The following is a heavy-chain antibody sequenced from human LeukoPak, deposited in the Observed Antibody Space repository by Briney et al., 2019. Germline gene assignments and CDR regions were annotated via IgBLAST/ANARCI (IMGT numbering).Heavy chain of an antibody. CDR3: AKMLEEIGVVVAADFDY. CDR1: GFTFSSYA. J-gene: IGHJ4*02. V-gene: IGHV3-23*01. CDR2: LSGSGGST. D-gene: IGHD2-15*01. Sequence: GGSLRLSCAASGFTFSSYAMSWVRQAPGKGLEWVSALSGSGGSTYYADSVKGRFTISRDNSKNTLYLQVNSLRAEDTAVYYCAKMLEEIGVVVAADFDYWGQGTLVTVST.